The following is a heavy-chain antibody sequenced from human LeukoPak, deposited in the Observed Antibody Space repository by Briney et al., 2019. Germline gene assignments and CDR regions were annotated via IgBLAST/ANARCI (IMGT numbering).Heavy chain of an antibody. CDR1: GFTFSSYE. D-gene: IGHD5-18*01. J-gene: IGHJ6*03. CDR2: ISSSGSTI. CDR3: ARDKRYSYGVGLYYYYYMDV. V-gene: IGHV3-48*03. Sequence: GGSLRLSCAASGFTFSSYEMNWVRQAPGKGLEWVSYISSSGSTIYYADSVKGRFTISRDNAKNSLYLQMNSLRAEDTAVYYCARDKRYSYGVGLYYYYYMDVWGKGTTVTISS.